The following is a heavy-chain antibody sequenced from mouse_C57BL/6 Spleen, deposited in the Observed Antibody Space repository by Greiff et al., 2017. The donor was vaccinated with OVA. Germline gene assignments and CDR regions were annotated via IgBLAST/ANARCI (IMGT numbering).Heavy chain of an antibody. CDR3: AKPGANWEFAY. J-gene: IGHJ3*01. V-gene: IGHV2-3*01. CDR1: GFSLTSYG. Sequence: VKLVESGPGLVAPSQSLSITCTVSGFSLTSYGVSWVRQPPGKGLEWLGVIWGDGSTNYHSALISRLSISKDNSKSQVFLKLNSLQTDDTATYFCAKPGANWEFAYWGQGTLVTVSA. D-gene: IGHD4-1*01. CDR2: IWGDGST.